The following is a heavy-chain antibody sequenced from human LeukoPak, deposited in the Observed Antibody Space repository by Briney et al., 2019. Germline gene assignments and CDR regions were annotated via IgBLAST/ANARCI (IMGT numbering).Heavy chain of an antibody. D-gene: IGHD6-19*01. CDR1: GFTFSSYG. CDR2: ISGSGGST. J-gene: IGHJ5*02. V-gene: IGHV3-23*01. Sequence: TGGSLRLSCAASGFTFSSYGMSWVRQAPGKGLEWVSAISGSGGSTYHADSVKGRFTISRDNSKNTLYLQMNSLRAEDTAVYYCAKGVAVAGTEWFDPWGQGTLVTVSS. CDR3: AKGVAVAGTEWFDP.